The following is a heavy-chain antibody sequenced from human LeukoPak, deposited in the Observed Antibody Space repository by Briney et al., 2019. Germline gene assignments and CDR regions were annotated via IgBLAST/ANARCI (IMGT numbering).Heavy chain of an antibody. J-gene: IGHJ6*03. CDR2: IYPGDSDT. V-gene: IGHV5-51*01. Sequence: GESLKISCKGSGYSFTSYWIGWVRQMPGKGLEWMGIIYPGDSDTRYSPSFQGQVTISVDKSISTAYLQWSSLKASDTAMYYCARRASSFYYYMDVWGKGTTVTVSS. D-gene: IGHD2-15*01. CDR3: ARRASSFYYYMDV. CDR1: GYSFTSYW.